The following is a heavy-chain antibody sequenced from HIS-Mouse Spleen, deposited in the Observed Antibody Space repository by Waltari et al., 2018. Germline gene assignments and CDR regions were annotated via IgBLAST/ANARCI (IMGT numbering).Heavy chain of an antibody. CDR2: MNPNSGNT. Sequence: QVQLVQSGAEVKKPGASVKDSCKASGYTFTSYDINWVREATGQGLEWMGWMNPNSGNTGYAQKFQGRVTMTRNTSISTAYMELSSLRSEDTAVYYCARGHDYSNYFDYWGQGTLVTVSS. D-gene: IGHD4-4*01. CDR3: ARGHDYSNYFDY. J-gene: IGHJ4*02. V-gene: IGHV1-8*01. CDR1: GYTFTSYD.